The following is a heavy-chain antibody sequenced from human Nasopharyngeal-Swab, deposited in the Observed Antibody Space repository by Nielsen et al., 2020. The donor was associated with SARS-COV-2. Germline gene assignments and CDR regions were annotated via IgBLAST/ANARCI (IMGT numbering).Heavy chain of an antibody. D-gene: IGHD2-21*01. Sequence: GESLKISCAASGFTFSDYYMSWIRQAPGKGLEWVSYISSSGSNIFYADSVKGRFTISRDNAKNSLYLQMNSLRAEDTAVYYCARGRRGGGGFDPWGQGTLVTVSS. CDR3: ARGRRGGGGFDP. V-gene: IGHV3-11*04. CDR2: ISSSGSNI. CDR1: GFTFSDYY. J-gene: IGHJ5*02.